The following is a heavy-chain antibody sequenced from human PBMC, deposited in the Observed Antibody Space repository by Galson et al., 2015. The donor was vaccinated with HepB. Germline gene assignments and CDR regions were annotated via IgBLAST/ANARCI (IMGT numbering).Heavy chain of an antibody. V-gene: IGHV1-8*01. CDR1: GYTFTNYE. D-gene: IGHD5-18*01. CDR3: ARGGGNTYGSDSFDY. CDR2: MNPNTGHT. Sequence: SVKFSCKASGYTFTNYEINWVRQATGQGPEWLGWMNPNTGHTGFAQKFQDRVTMTSYTSISTVSMELSSLRSEDTAVYYCARGGGNTYGSDSFDYWGQGALVTVSS. J-gene: IGHJ4*02.